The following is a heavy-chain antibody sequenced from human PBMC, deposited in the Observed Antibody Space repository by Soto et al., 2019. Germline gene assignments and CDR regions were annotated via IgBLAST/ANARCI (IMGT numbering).Heavy chain of an antibody. J-gene: IGHJ4*02. D-gene: IGHD3-9*01. V-gene: IGHV1-24*01. CDR2: FDPEDGET. Sequence: ASVKVSCKVSGYTLTELSMHWVRQAPGKGLEWMGGFDPEDGETIYAQKFQGRVTMTEDTSTDTAYMELSSLRSEDTAVYYCARNLMDYDILSDYYGAYYFDYWGQGTLVTVSS. CDR1: GYTLTELS. CDR3: ARNLMDYDILSDYYGAYYFDY.